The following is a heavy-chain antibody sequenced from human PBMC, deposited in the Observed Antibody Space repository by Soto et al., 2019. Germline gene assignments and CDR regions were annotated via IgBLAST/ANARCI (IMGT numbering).Heavy chain of an antibody. CDR1: GGTFSSYA. CDR2: IIPIFGTA. Sequence: SVKVSCKASGGTFSSYAISWVRQAPGQGLEWMGGIIPIFGTANYAQKFQGRVTITADESTSTAYMELSSLRSEDTAVYYCGIQLWLRNRYYYYGMDVWDQGTTVTVSS. J-gene: IGHJ6*02. D-gene: IGHD5-18*01. CDR3: GIQLWLRNRYYYYGMDV. V-gene: IGHV1-69*13.